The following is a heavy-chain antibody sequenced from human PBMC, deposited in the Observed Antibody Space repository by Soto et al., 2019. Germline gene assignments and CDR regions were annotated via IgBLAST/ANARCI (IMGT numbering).Heavy chain of an antibody. J-gene: IGHJ3*02. Sequence: ASVKVSCKASGYTFTSYDINWVRQATGQGLEWMGWMNPNSGNTGYAQKFQGRVTMTTDTSTSTAYMELRSLRSDDTAVYYCARDHYGDSIWGQGTMVTVSS. CDR2: MNPNSGNT. CDR1: GYTFTSYD. CDR3: ARDHYGDSI. V-gene: IGHV1-8*01. D-gene: IGHD4-17*01.